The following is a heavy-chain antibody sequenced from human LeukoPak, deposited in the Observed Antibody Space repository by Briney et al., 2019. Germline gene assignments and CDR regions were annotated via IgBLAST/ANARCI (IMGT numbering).Heavy chain of an antibody. CDR3: ATRYYQDYSYFFVY. V-gene: IGHV3-23*01. Sequence: GGTLRLSCAASGFTLTGYAMRWVRQAPGKGLEWISAITGNGGRPHSADSVKGRFLISRDNSNNALLLQMNNQRVEDTAVYYCATRYYQDYSYFFVYWGQGSLGYVSS. D-gene: IGHD2-2*01. CDR1: GFTLTGYA. CDR2: ITGNGGRP. J-gene: IGHJ4*02.